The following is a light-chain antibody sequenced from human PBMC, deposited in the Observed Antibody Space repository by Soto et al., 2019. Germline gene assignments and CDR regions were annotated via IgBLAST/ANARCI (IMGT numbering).Light chain of an antibody. CDR2: EVS. CDR3: SSYTSGTTLTL. V-gene: IGLV2-14*01. Sequence: QSALTQPASVSGSPGQSITVSCTGTSSDIGAYNFVSWYQQHPGEAPKLVIYEVSNRPSGVSHRFSGSKSGNTASLTISGLQAEDEADYYCSSYTSGTTLTLFGGGTKVTVL. J-gene: IGLJ2*01. CDR1: SSDIGAYNF.